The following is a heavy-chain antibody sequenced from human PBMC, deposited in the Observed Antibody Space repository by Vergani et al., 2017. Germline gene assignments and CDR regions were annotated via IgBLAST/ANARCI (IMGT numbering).Heavy chain of an antibody. CDR3: ARHLRQLARNDVFDI. V-gene: IGHV4-39*01. CDR1: GMSISNNNYY. J-gene: IGHJ3*02. D-gene: IGHD6-6*01. Sequence: QLQLQESGPRLVKPSETLSLTCSLSGMSISNNNYYWGWIRQPPGKGLEWIGSIYDSRNNNYSPSLKSRVSISVDTSKNQFSLSLTSVTAADTAVYYCARHLRQLARNDVFDIWGHGTWVTVSS. CDR2: IYDSRNN.